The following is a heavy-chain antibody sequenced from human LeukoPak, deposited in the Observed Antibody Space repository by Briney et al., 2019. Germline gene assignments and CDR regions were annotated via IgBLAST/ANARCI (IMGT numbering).Heavy chain of an antibody. V-gene: IGHV4-34*01. CDR2: INHSGST. D-gene: IGHD6-6*01. Sequence: SETLSLTCAVYGGSFSGYYWSWIRQPPGKGLEWIGEINHSGSTNYNPSLKSRVTISVDTSKNQFSLKLSSVTAADTAGYYCAREGQSSSPLDSWGQGTLVTAPS. CDR1: GGSFSGYY. J-gene: IGHJ4*02. CDR3: AREGQSSSPLDS.